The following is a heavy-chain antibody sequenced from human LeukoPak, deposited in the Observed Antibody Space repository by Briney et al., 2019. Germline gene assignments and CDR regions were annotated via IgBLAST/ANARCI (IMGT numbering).Heavy chain of an antibody. V-gene: IGHV3-15*01. Sequence: WIRQPPGKGLEWVGRIKSKTDGGTTDYAAPVKGRFTISRDDSKNTLYLQMNSLKTEDTAVYYCTTDQELSGSYYWGQGTLVTVSS. D-gene: IGHD1-26*01. CDR2: IKSKTDGGTT. CDR3: TTDQELSGSYY. J-gene: IGHJ4*02.